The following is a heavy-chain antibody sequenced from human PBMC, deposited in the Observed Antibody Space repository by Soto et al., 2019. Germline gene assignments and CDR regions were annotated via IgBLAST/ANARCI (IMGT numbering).Heavy chain of an antibody. CDR1: GYSFTSYW. D-gene: IGHD2-8*01. Sequence: GESLKISCKGSGYSFTSYWIGWVRQMPGKGLEWMGIIYPGDSDTRYSPSFQGQVTISADKSINTAYLQWSSLMASDTAMFYCARLSPLDIVLMVPSAFDIWGQGTMVTVSS. CDR3: ARLSPLDIVLMVPSAFDI. V-gene: IGHV5-51*01. CDR2: IYPGDSDT. J-gene: IGHJ3*02.